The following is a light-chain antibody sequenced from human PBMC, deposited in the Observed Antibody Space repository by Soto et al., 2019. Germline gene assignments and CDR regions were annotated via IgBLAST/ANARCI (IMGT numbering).Light chain of an antibody. CDR3: QQYDSVRHN. CDR1: QSVLYSHNYKNY. V-gene: IGKV4-1*01. J-gene: IGKJ1*01. CDR2: WAS. Sequence: DIVMTQSPDSLAVSLGERATINCKSSQSVLYSHNYKNYLAWYRQKPGQPPKLLFHWASTRESGVPDRFSVRGYGTDFPLTISSLQAEDVAVYYCQQYDSVRHNFGQGTKVELK.